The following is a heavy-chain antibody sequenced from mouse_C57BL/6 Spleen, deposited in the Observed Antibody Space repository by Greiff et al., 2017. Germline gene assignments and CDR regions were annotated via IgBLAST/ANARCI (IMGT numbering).Heavy chain of an antibody. D-gene: IGHD2-5*01. J-gene: IGHJ4*01. CDR1: GYSFTDYN. V-gene: IGHV1-39*01. CDR3: ARSGYSNYDAMDD. CDR2: INPNYGTT. Sequence: VQLQQSGPELVKPGASVKISCKASGYSFTDYNMNWVKQSNGKSLEWIGVINPNYGTTSYNQKFKGKATLTVDQSSSTAFIQLNSLTSEDSAVYYCARSGYSNYDAMDDWGQGTSVTVSS.